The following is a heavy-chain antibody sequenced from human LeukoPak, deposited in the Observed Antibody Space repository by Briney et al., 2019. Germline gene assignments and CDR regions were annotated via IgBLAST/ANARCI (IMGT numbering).Heavy chain of an antibody. V-gene: IGHV3-7*01. CDR1: GFPFSSHW. D-gene: IGHD3-22*01. J-gene: IGHJ2*01. CDR3: ARGPHDSSGYYLTL. Sequence: PGGSLRLSCAASGFPFSSHWLSWFRQSPGRGLEWVAHINSDGSEKYYVDSVKGRFTISRDNAKNSLYLQMNSLRAEDTAVYYCARGPHDSSGYYLTLWGRGTPVTVSS. CDR2: INSDGSEK.